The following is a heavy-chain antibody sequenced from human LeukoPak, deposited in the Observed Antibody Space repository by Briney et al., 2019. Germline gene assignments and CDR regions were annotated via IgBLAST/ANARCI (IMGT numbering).Heavy chain of an antibody. V-gene: IGHV4-59*01. CDR2: IFDIGTT. J-gene: IGHJ5*02. CDR3: AKGMMPDWFDP. D-gene: IGHD2-2*01. Sequence: SETLSLTCTVSGGSMNDYYWTWVRQPPGKGLEWIGYIFDIGTTNYNPSLKSRVTIPLDTSKKQFSLRLNSVTAADTAVYYCAKGMMPDWFDPWGQGTLVTVSS. CDR1: GGSMNDYY.